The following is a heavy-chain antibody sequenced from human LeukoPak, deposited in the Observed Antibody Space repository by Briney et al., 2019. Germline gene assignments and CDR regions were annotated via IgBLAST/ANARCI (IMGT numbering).Heavy chain of an antibody. V-gene: IGHV1-69*01. J-gene: IGHJ4*02. D-gene: IGHD6-13*01. Sequence: SVTVSCKASGGTFSTYAISWVRQAPGQGLEWMGGIIPIFDTAPYSQKLQGRVTITADGSTSTVYMELNSLTSEDTAVYYCAREDSSSWWDYWGQGTLVTVSS. CDR2: IIPIFDTA. CDR1: GGTFSTYA. CDR3: AREDSSSWWDY.